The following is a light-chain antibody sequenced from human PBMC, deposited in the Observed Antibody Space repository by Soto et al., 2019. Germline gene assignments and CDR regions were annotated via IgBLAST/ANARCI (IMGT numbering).Light chain of an antibody. V-gene: IGKV3-20*01. CDR3: HQYGSSPLT. Sequence: EMVLTQSPGTLHLSPGERATLSCRASQSVTNNYLDWYQQKAGQAPRLLIYLASNRATGTPARFSGSGSGADFTLTINRLETEDFALYFWHQYGSSPLTFGPGTKAVIK. J-gene: IGKJ1*01. CDR1: QSVTNNY. CDR2: LAS.